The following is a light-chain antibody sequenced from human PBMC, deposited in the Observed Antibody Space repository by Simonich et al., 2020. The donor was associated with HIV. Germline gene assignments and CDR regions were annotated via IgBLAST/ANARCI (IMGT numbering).Light chain of an antibody. CDR1: SRDVGGYNY. CDR2: DFS. CDR3: CSYAGSSTYWV. V-gene: IGLV2-14*03. Sequence: QSALTQPASVSGSPGQSITISCTGTSRDVGGYNYVSWYQQHPGKAPTLMIYDFSKPPSGVPDRFSGSKFGNTASLTISGLQAEDEADYYCCSYAGSSTYWVFGGGTKLTVL. J-gene: IGLJ3*02.